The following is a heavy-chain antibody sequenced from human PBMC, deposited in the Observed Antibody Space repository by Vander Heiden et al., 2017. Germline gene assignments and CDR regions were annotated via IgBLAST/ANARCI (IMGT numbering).Heavy chain of an antibody. Sequence: EVQLLESGGGLVQPGGSLTLSCAASAFTFTIYPMGWVRQAPGKGLEWVAGILGNDVETYYADSVKGRFTISRDHSKNTLYLQMSGLRAEDTAVYFCAKDFKQDGAWSFDHFGQGTLVIVSS. D-gene: IGHD6-19*01. CDR2: ILGNDVET. J-gene: IGHJ4*02. V-gene: IGHV3-23*01. CDR3: AKDFKQDGAWSFDH. CDR1: AFTFTIYP.